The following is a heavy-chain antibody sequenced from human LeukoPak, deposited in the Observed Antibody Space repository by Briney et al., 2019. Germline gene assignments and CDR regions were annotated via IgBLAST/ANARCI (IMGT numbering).Heavy chain of an antibody. CDR3: ARVKGGYNFYWSFDL. Sequence: SQTLSLTCTVSGGSISSGGYYWSWIRQPPGKGLEWIGYIHHSGSTYYNPSLKSRVTISRDMSKNQFSLNLSSVTAADSAVYYCARVKGGYNFYWSFDLWGRGTLVTVSS. J-gene: IGHJ2*01. CDR2: IHHSGST. D-gene: IGHD5-24*01. V-gene: IGHV4-30-2*01. CDR1: GGSISSGGYY.